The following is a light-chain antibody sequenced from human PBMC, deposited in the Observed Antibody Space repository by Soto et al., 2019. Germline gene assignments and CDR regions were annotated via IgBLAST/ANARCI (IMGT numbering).Light chain of an antibody. Sequence: QSALTQPPSASGSPGQSVAISCTGTSSDVGGYSYVSWYQQHPGKAPKLMIYDVSNRPSGVSNRFSGSKSGSTASLTISGLQAEDEADYYCSAYTTSIALYVFGAGTKVTVL. CDR1: SSDVGGYSY. CDR2: DVS. J-gene: IGLJ1*01. V-gene: IGLV2-14*03. CDR3: SAYTTSIALYV.